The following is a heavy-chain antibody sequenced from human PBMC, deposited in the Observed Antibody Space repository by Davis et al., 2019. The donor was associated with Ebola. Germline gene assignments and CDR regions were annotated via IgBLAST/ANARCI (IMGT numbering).Heavy chain of an antibody. CDR2: ISGSGGST. CDR1: GSSIRTYT. J-gene: IGHJ6*04. Sequence: GESLKISCAASGSSIRTYTMTWVRQAPGKGLEWVSAISGSGGSTYYADSVKGRFTISRDNSKKTLYLQMNSLRAEDTAIYYCAKSGLSFGVVKYHYGMDVWGKGTTVTVSS. CDR3: AKSGLSFGVVKYHYGMDV. V-gene: IGHV3-23*01. D-gene: IGHD3-3*01.